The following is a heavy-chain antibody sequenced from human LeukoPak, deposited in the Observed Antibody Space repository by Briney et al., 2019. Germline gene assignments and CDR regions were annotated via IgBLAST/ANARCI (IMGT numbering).Heavy chain of an antibody. CDR2: IWYDGSNK. CDR3: ARDRTVVPAAVPIGFGP. J-gene: IGHJ5*02. CDR1: GFTFSSYG. V-gene: IGHV3-33*01. D-gene: IGHD2-2*02. Sequence: GGSLRLSCAASGFTFSSYGMHWVRQAPGKGLEWVAVIWYDGSNKYYADSVKGRFTISRDNSKNTLYLQMNSLRAEDTAVYYCARDRTVVPAAVPIGFGPWGQGTLVTVSS.